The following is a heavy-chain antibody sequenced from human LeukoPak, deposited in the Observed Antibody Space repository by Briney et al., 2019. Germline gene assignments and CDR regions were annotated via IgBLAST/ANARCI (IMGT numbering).Heavy chain of an antibody. CDR2: IEQDGSDK. CDR1: GFTFSRNW. Sequence: PGGSLTLSCAASGFTFSRNWMSWLRQAPGRGLEWVANIEQDGSDKYYVDSVKGRFTISRDNAKTSLFLQMNSLRVEDTAVYYCAREVYGDNYFDYWGRGTLVTVAS. V-gene: IGHV3-7*05. CDR3: AREVYGDNYFDY. D-gene: IGHD4-17*01. J-gene: IGHJ4*02.